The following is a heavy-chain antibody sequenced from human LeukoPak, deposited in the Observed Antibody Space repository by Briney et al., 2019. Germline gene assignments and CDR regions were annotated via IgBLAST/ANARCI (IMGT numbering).Heavy chain of an antibody. CDR2: ISSSSSYI. J-gene: IGHJ3*02. Sequence: GGSLRLSCAASGFTFSSYSLNWVRQAPGMGLEWVSSISSSSSYIYYADSVKGRFTISRDNAKNSLYLQMNSLRAEDTAVYYCARVKRGNDAFDIWGQGTMVTVSS. V-gene: IGHV3-21*01. D-gene: IGHD3-10*01. CDR3: ARVKRGNDAFDI. CDR1: GFTFSSYS.